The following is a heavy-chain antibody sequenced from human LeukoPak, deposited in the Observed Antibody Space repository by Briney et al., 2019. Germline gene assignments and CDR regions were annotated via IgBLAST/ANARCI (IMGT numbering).Heavy chain of an antibody. D-gene: IGHD1-26*01. J-gene: IGHJ4*02. CDR2: ISGSGGST. Sequence: PGGSLRLSCAASGFTFSSYAMSWVRQAPGKGLEWVSAISGSGGSTYYADSVKGRFTISRDNSKNTLYLQMNSLRAEDTAVYYCAKPQARWIVGAPPGGYWGQGTLVTVSS. CDR1: GFTFSSYA. CDR3: AKPQARWIVGAPPGGY. V-gene: IGHV3-23*01.